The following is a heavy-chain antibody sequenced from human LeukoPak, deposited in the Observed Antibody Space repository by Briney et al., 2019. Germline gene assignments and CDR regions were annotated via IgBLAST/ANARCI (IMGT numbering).Heavy chain of an antibody. J-gene: IGHJ6*02. CDR2: ISYDGSNK. CDR3: ARDKYSSGPTSYYYYGMDV. D-gene: IGHD6-19*01. CDR1: GFTFSSYA. Sequence: HPGGSLRLSCAASGFTFSSYAMHWVRQAPGKGLEWVAVISYDGSNKYYADSVKGRFTISRDNSKNTLYLQMNSLRAEDTAVYYCARDKYSSGPTSYYYYGMDVWGQGTTVTVSS. V-gene: IGHV3-30-3*01.